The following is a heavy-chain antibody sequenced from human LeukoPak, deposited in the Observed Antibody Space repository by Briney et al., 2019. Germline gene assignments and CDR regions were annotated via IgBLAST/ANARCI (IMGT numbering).Heavy chain of an antibody. CDR3: ARVGLLQTPDP. D-gene: IGHD2-15*01. Sequence: SETLSLTCTVSGYSISSGYYWGWIRQPPGKGLEWIGSIYHSGSTYYNPSLKSRVTISVDTSKNQFSLKLSSVTAADTAVYYCARVGLLQTPDPWGQGTLVTVSS. J-gene: IGHJ5*02. V-gene: IGHV4-38-2*02. CDR1: GYSISSGYY. CDR2: IYHSGST.